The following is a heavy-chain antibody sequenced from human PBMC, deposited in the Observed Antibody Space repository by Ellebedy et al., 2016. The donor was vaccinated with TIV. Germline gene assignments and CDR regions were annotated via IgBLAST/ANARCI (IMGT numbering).Heavy chain of an antibody. CDR2: INHSGST. V-gene: IGHV4-34*01. Sequence: MPSETLSLTCAVYGGSFSGYYWSWIRQPPGKGLEWIGEINHSGSTNYNPSLKSRVTISVETSKNQFSLKLSSVTAADTAVYYCARGPTALGILGWFDYWGQGTLVIVSS. CDR3: ARGPTALGILGWFDY. CDR1: GGSFSGYY. D-gene: IGHD2/OR15-2a*01. J-gene: IGHJ4*02.